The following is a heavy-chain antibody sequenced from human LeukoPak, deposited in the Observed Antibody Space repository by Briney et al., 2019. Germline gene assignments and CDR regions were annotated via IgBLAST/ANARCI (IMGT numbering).Heavy chain of an antibody. CDR1: GFTFDDYG. Sequence: GGSLRLSCAASGFTFDDYGMSWVRQAPGKGLEWVSGINWNGGSTGYADSVKGRFTISRDNAKNSLYPQMNSLRAEDTAVYYCARDTSEHYYDSSGYLEDYFDYWGQGTLVTVSS. V-gene: IGHV3-20*04. D-gene: IGHD3-22*01. CDR3: ARDTSEHYYDSSGYLEDYFDY. J-gene: IGHJ4*02. CDR2: INWNGGST.